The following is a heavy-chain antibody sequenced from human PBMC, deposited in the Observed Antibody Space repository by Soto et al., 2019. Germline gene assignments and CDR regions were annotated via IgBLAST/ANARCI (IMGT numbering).Heavy chain of an antibody. CDR1: GGTFSSYA. CDR3: ARDRAVAGKRYFDL. CDR2: IIPIFGTA. J-gene: IGHJ2*01. D-gene: IGHD6-19*01. V-gene: IGHV1-69*13. Sequence: ASVKVSCKASGGTFSSYAISWVRQAPGQGLEWMGGIIPIFGTANYAQKFQGRVTITADESTSTAYMELSSLRSEDTAVYYCARDRAVAGKRYFDLWGRGTLVTVSS.